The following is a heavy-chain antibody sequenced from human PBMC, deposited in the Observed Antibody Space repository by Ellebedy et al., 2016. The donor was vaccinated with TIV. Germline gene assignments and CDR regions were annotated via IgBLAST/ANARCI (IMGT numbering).Heavy chain of an antibody. D-gene: IGHD5-18*01. V-gene: IGHV3-53*01. J-gene: IGHJ5*02. CDR1: GFTVSDTF. Sequence: LGGSLRLSCSVSGFTVSDTFMIWVRQAPGKGLEWVSVVYSDDSIYYADSVKGRFIISRDGSKNTLYLQMNSLRAEDTAVSYCASRGYSYAPSAWGQGTLVSVSS. CDR2: VYSDDSI. CDR3: ASRGYSYAPSA.